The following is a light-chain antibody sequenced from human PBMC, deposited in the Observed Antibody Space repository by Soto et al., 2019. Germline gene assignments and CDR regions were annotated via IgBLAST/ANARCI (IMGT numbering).Light chain of an antibody. CDR3: QQYSSNWIT. CDR2: GAS. J-gene: IGKJ1*01. V-gene: IGKV3-20*01. Sequence: EIVLTQSPATLSVSPGARVTLSCLASQSVSNNLAWYQHKPGQAPRLLIYGASSRATGIPDRFSGSGSGTDFTLTISRLEPEDFAVYCCQQYSSNWITFGQGTKVDI. CDR1: QSVSNN.